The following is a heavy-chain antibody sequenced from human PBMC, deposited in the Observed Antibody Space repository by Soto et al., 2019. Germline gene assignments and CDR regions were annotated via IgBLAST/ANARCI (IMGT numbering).Heavy chain of an antibody. CDR1: GYTFTTYG. V-gene: IGHV1-18*01. D-gene: IGHD6-13*01. CDR3: ARDYSSSWYRWFNP. CDR2: ISAYNGNT. J-gene: IGHJ5*02. Sequence: GASVKVSCKASGYTFTTYGISWVRRAPGQGLEWMGWISAYNGNTNYAQKVQGRVTMTTDTSTSTAYMELRSLRSDDTAVYYCARDYSSSWYRWFNPWGQGTLVTVSS.